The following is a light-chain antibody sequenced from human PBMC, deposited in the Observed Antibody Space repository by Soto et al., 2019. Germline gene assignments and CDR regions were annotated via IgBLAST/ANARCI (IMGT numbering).Light chain of an antibody. Sequence: EIVLTQSPGTLSLSPGQRATLSCRASQSVSSSYLAWYQQKPGQAPRLLIVDASSRATGIPDRFSGSGSGTDFTLTISRLEPEDFAVYYCQQYGSSPPVTFGQGTRVEIK. CDR2: DAS. CDR1: QSVSSSY. J-gene: IGKJ5*01. CDR3: QQYGSSPPVT. V-gene: IGKV3-20*01.